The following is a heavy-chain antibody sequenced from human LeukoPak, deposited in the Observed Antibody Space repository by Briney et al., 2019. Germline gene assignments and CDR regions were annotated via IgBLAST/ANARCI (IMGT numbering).Heavy chain of an antibody. V-gene: IGHV3-21*01. CDR3: ARVADTMVRGAPPLMDV. CDR2: ISSSSSYI. D-gene: IGHD3-10*01. CDR1: GFTFSSYS. Sequence: PGGSLRLSCAASGFTFSSYSMNWVRQAPGKGLEWVSSISSSSSYIYYADSVKGRFTISRDNAKNSLYLQMNSLRAEDTAVCYCARVADTMVRGAPPLMDVWGQGTTVTVSS. J-gene: IGHJ6*02.